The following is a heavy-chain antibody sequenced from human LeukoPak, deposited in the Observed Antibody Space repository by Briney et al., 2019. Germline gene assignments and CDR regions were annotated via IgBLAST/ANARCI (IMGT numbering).Heavy chain of an antibody. CDR2: INHSGST. CDR1: GGSFSGYY. Sequence: SETLSLTCAVYGGSFSGYYWSWIRQPPGKGLEWIGEINHSGSTNYNPSLKSRVTISVDTSKNQFSLKLSSVTAADTAVYYCARQYSSGWYGWFDPWGQGTLVTVSS. D-gene: IGHD6-19*01. J-gene: IGHJ5*02. V-gene: IGHV4-34*01. CDR3: ARQYSSGWYGWFDP.